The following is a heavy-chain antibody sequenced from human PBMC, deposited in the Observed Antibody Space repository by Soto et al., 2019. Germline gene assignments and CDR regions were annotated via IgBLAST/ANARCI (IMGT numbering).Heavy chain of an antibody. J-gene: IGHJ6*02. CDR2: INPSSGST. D-gene: IGHD6-13*01. Sequence: ASVKVSCKASGYTFTSYYMHWVRQAPGQGLEWMGIINPSSGSTSYAQKFQGRVTMTRDTSISTAYMELSRLRSDDTAVYYCARGGYSSSWHYYYYYGMDVWGQGTTVTVSS. CDR1: GYTFTSYY. V-gene: IGHV1-46*01. CDR3: ARGGYSSSWHYYYYYGMDV.